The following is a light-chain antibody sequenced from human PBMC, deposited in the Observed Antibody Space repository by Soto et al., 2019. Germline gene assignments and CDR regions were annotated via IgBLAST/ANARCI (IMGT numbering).Light chain of an antibody. CDR2: EVS. CDR1: SSDVGSYNR. J-gene: IGLJ1*01. V-gene: IGLV2-18*02. CDR3: SSYRSSSSYV. Sequence: SALTQPPPVSGSPGQSVTISCTGTSSDVGSYNRVSWYQQPPGTAPKLMIYEVSNRPSGVPDRFSGSKSGNTASLTISGLQAEDEADYYCSSYRSSSSYVFGSGTKVTVL.